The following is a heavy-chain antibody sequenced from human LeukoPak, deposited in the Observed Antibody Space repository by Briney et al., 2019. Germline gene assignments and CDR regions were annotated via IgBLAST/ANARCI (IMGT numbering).Heavy chain of an antibody. CDR1: GVSISSYY. CDR3: ARVDSSNWYEYRGYFDY. D-gene: IGHD6-13*01. V-gene: IGHV4-59*01. CDR2: IYYSGST. J-gene: IGHJ4*02. Sequence: EPSETLSLTCTVSGVSISSYYWSWIRQPPGKGLEWIGYIYYSGSTNYNPSLKSRVTISVDTSKNQFSLKLSSVTAADTAVYYCARVDSSNWYEYRGYFDYWGQGTLVTVSS.